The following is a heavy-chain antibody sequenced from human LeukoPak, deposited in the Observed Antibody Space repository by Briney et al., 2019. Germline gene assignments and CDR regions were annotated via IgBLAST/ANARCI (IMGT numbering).Heavy chain of an antibody. CDR3: ARPLYCSGGSCYSTH. CDR2: IDPSDSST. V-gene: IGHV5-10-1*01. D-gene: IGHD2-15*01. Sequence: GESLKISCKGSGYSFTTYWITWVRQMPGKGLEWMGRIDPSDSSTNYSPSFQGRVSMSVDKSISTAYLQWSSLKASDTAIYYCARPLYCSGGSCYSTHWGQGTLVTVSS. CDR1: GYSFTTYW. J-gene: IGHJ1*01.